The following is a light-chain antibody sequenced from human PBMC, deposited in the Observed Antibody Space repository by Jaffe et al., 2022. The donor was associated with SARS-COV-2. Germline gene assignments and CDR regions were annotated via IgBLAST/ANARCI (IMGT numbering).Light chain of an antibody. CDR2: KAS. J-gene: IGKJ2*01. CDR3: QQYYSYSPYT. Sequence: DIQMTQSPSTLSASVGDRVTIACRASQSISSWMAWYQQKPGKAPKLLIYKASSLESGVPSRFSGSGSGTEFTLTIYSLQPDDFATYYCQQYYSYSPYTFGQGTKLEIK. CDR1: QSISSW. V-gene: IGKV1-5*03.